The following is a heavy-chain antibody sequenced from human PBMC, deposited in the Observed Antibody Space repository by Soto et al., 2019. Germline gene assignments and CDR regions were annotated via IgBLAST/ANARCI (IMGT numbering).Heavy chain of an antibody. CDR1: GDTLSTYT. V-gene: IGHV1-69*01. CDR2: IIPSFGTT. CDR3: ASPTADDYYLYGMEV. J-gene: IGHJ6*02. Sequence: QVHLVQSGAEVKKPGSSVKVSCKASGDTLSTYTISWVRQAPGQGLEWMGGIIPSFGTTNYAPKFQGRVTTTADESTNTVYMELSSLRSDDTAVFYCASPTADDYYLYGMEVWGQGTTVTVSS. D-gene: IGHD6-13*01.